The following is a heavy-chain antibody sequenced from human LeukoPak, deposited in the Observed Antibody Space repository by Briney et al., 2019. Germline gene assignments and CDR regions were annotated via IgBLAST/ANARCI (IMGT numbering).Heavy chain of an antibody. J-gene: IGHJ4*02. CDR2: IKQDGSEK. V-gene: IGHV3-7*01. D-gene: IGHD1-26*01. CDR1: GFTLSSYW. CDR3: ARDDPWGEGATWFDY. Sequence: GGSLRLSCAASGFTLSSYWMSWVRQAPGKGLEWVANIKQDGSEKYYVDSVKGRFTISRDNAKNSLYLQMNSLRAEDTAVYYCARDDPWGEGATWFDYWGQGTLVTVSS.